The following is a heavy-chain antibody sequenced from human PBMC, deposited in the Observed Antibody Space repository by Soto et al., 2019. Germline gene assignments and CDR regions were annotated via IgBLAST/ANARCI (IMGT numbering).Heavy chain of an antibody. D-gene: IGHD3-3*01. CDR3: ARATISSPFDY. CDR1: GYTFTSYG. V-gene: IGHV1-18*01. Sequence: GASVKVSCKACGYTFTSYGISWVRQAPGQGLEWMGWINPNSGNTNYAQKFQGRVTMTTDTSMSTAYMELSRLRSDDTAVYYCARATISSPFDYWGQGTLVTSPQ. J-gene: IGHJ4*02. CDR2: INPNSGNT.